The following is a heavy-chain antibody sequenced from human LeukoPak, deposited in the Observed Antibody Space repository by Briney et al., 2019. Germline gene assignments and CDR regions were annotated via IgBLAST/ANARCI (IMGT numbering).Heavy chain of an antibody. CDR2: ISSSSSTI. CDR1: GFTFSSYS. CDR3: ARSGSHSFSYYFDY. Sequence: GGSLRLSCAASGFTFSSYSMNWVRQAPGKGLEWVSYISSSSSTIYYADSVKGRSTISRDNAKNSLYLQMNSLRDEDTAVYYCARSGSHSFSYYFDYWGQGTLVTVSS. J-gene: IGHJ4*02. D-gene: IGHD1-26*01. V-gene: IGHV3-48*02.